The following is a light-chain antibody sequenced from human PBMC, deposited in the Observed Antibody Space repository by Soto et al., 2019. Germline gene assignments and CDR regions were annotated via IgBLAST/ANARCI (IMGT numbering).Light chain of an antibody. J-gene: IGLJ1*01. CDR3: SSYTNINTRACV. CDR1: CVDIGNKNR. CDR2: EVT. Sequence: QSALTQPASQSGSPGQSMTNSGTGTCVDIGNKNRVSWYQQHPGKAPKLIIYEVTERPSAVSNRFSGSKSGNTASLTISGLQAEDEAEYYCSSYTNINTRACVFGTGTKGTVL. V-gene: IGLV2-14*01.